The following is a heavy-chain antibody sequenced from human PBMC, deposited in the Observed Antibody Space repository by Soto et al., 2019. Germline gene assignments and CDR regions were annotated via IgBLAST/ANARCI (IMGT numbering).Heavy chain of an antibody. CDR1: GFTFSKAW. Sequence: EGQLAESGGGLVEPGGSLRLSCAVSGFTFSKAWMGWVRQAPGKGREWVGRLKSKADGGTTDYAAPVKGRFTISRDESDSTLYVQMNSLKPDDAAVYYCTTEPYFSLWGQGTLVTVSS. V-gene: IGHV3-15*01. CDR2: LKSKADGGTT. D-gene: IGHD1-26*01. J-gene: IGHJ4*02. CDR3: TTEPYFSL.